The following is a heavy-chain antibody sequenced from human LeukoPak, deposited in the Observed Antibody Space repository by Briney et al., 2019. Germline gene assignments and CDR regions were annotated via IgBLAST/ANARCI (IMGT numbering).Heavy chain of an antibody. CDR2: IYIVGTT. J-gene: IGHJ4*02. Sequence: PGGSLRLSCAASGFTVSSNYMSWVRQAPGKGLEWVSIIYIVGTTYYADSVKGRFTISRDNSKNTMYLQMNSLRADDTAVYYCARAQKGYYFDYWGQGTLVTISS. CDR3: ARAQKGYYFDY. V-gene: IGHV3-53*01. CDR1: GFTVSSNY.